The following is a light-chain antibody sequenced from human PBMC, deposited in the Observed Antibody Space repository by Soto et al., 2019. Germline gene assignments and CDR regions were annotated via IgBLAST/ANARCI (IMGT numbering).Light chain of an antibody. CDR2: EVS. Sequence: QSALTQPASVSGSPGQSITISCTGTSSDVDGYNSVSWYQQHPGKAPKVMIYEVSNRPSGVSNRFSGSKSGNTASLTISGLQAEDEADYYCSSYTSSNVYVFGTGTKLTVL. CDR3: SSYTSSNVYV. V-gene: IGLV2-14*01. J-gene: IGLJ1*01. CDR1: SSDVDGYNS.